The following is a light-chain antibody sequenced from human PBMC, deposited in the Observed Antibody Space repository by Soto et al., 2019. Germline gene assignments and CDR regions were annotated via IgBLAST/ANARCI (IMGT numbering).Light chain of an antibody. J-gene: IGKJ1*01. CDR1: QSVSSSY. V-gene: IGKV3-20*01. CDR3: QQYGSSRT. Sequence: EIVLTQSPGTLSLSPGERASLSCRASQSVSSSYLAWYQQKPGQAPRLLIYGASSRATGIPDRFSGSGSGTDFTLTISRLEPEDFAVYYCQQYGSSRTFGQGTKVGIK. CDR2: GAS.